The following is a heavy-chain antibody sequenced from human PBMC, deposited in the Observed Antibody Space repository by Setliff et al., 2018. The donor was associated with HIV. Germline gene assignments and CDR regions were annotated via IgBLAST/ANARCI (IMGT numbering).Heavy chain of an antibody. Sequence: PGGSLRLSCAASGFTFSSYTMNWVRQAPGKGLEWVSSISYSTGYIYYADSVKGRFTISRDNAKSSLYLQMNSLRAEDTSVYFCARDLGSSGYYTLDYWGQGTLVTVSS. D-gene: IGHD3-22*01. CDR3: ARDLGSSGYYTLDY. CDR1: GFTFSSYT. V-gene: IGHV3-21*01. CDR2: ISYSTGYI. J-gene: IGHJ4*02.